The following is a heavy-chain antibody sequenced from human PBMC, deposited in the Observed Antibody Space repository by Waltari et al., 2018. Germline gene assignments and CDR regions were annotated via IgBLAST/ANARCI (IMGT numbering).Heavy chain of an antibody. CDR3: ARGISSGNRGVY. Sequence: QVQLVQSGAEVKTPGASVKVSCMASGYPFTSYHIHWVRQATGQGLEWLGWRNPNSGNTGYAQKFQGRVTMTRNTSISTAYMELSSLRSEDTAVYYCARGISSGNRGVYWGQGTLVTVSS. D-gene: IGHD3-10*01. J-gene: IGHJ4*02. CDR1: GYPFTSYH. V-gene: IGHV1-8*01. CDR2: RNPNSGNT.